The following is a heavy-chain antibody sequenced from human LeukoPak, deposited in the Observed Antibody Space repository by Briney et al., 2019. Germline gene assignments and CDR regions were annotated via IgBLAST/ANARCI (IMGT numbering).Heavy chain of an antibody. CDR2: INHSGST. D-gene: IGHD6-13*01. J-gene: IGHJ4*02. V-gene: IGHV4-34*01. Sequence: SETLSLTCAVYGGSFSGYYWGWIRQPPGKGLEWIGEINHSGSTNYNPSLKSRVTISVDTSKNQFSLKLSSVTAADTAVYYCAREGYHGHLNYWGQGTLVTVSS. CDR3: AREGYHGHLNY. CDR1: GGSFSGYY.